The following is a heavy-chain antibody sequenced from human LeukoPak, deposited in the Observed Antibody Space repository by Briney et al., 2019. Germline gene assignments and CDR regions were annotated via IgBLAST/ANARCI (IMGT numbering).Heavy chain of an antibody. D-gene: IGHD6-19*01. Sequence: SSETLSLTCTVSGASISSSRYYWGWIRQPPGKGLEWIGSIYYSGSTYYNPSLKSRVTISVDTSKNQFSLKLSSVTAADTAVYYCARHAVAEDYFDYWGQGTLVTVSS. CDR3: ARHAVAEDYFDY. V-gene: IGHV4-39*01. CDR1: GASISSSRYY. J-gene: IGHJ4*02. CDR2: IYYSGST.